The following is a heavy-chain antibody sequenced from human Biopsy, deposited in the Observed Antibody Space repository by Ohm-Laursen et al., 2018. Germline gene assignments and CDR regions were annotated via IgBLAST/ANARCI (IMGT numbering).Heavy chain of an antibody. Sequence: SLRLSCAASGFTFSSYAMHWVRQAPGKGLEWVALIWYDGSNPYYVDSVKGRFTISRDNSKDILSLEMNSLRAEDTAVYYCARDTTGYYYAFDIWGRGTLATVSS. CDR1: GFTFSSYA. V-gene: IGHV3-33*01. D-gene: IGHD1-1*01. CDR2: IWYDGSNP. J-gene: IGHJ3*02. CDR3: ARDTTGYYYAFDI.